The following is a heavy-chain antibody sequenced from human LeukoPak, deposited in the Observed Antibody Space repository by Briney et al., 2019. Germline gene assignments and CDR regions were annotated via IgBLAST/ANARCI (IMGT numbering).Heavy chain of an antibody. CDR1: GFTFRSCA. V-gene: IGHV3-23*01. CDR3: AKDLRSGSYYSDAFDI. Sequence: LGGSLRLSCAASGFTFRSCAMSWVRQAPGKGLEWVSAISGSGGSTYYADSVKGRFTISRDNSKNTLYLQMNSLRAEDTAVYYCAKDLRSGSYYSDAFDIWGQGTMVTVSS. D-gene: IGHD3-10*02. J-gene: IGHJ3*02. CDR2: ISGSGGST.